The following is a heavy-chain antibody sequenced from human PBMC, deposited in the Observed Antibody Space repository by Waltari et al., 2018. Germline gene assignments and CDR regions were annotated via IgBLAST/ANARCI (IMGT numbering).Heavy chain of an antibody. CDR2: VGPEDGET. CDR1: GYRFTDYY. D-gene: IGHD3-10*01. Sequence: EVQLLQSGTELKKPGSTVKISCQVSGYRFTDYYIHWVQQAPGNGPQWMGLVGPEDGETIYAERFQGRVTITADTSTETAFMELSSLTSDDTAVYYCVTALGDRSSASRPFDVWGLGTLITVSS. V-gene: IGHV1-69-2*01. CDR3: VTALGDRSSASRPFDV. J-gene: IGHJ3*01.